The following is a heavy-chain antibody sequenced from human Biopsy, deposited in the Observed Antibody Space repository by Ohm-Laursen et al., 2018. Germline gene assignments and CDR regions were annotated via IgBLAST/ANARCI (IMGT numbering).Heavy chain of an antibody. CDR3: ARAPPLIRGVVESWFDP. Sequence: SDTLSLTCTVSGGYISHYYWTWIRQPAGQGLGWIGRIYITGETDYNPSLKSRVTMSVDSSKKQFSLKLKSVTAADTAIYYCARAPPLIRGVVESWFDPWGQGILVTASS. CDR2: IYITGET. CDR1: GGYISHYY. J-gene: IGHJ5*02. D-gene: IGHD3-10*01. V-gene: IGHV4-4*07.